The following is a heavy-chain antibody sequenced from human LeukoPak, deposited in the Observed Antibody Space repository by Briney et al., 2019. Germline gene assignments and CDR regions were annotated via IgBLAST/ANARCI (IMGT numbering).Heavy chain of an antibody. J-gene: IGHJ5*02. Sequence: GGSLRLSCAASGFTVSSNYMSWVRQAPGKGLEWVSVIYSGGSTYYADSVKGRSTISRDNSKNTLYLQMNSLRAEDTAVYYCARDHYDSSGYYYAGWFDPWGQGTLVTVSS. CDR3: ARDHYDSSGYYYAGWFDP. CDR2: IYSGGST. CDR1: GFTVSSNY. V-gene: IGHV3-66*02. D-gene: IGHD3-22*01.